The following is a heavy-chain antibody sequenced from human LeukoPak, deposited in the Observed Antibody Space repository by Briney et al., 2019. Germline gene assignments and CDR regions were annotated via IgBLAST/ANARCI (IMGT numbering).Heavy chain of an antibody. Sequence: PSETLSLTCTVSGGSISSYYWSWIRQPPGKGLEWIGYIYYSGSTNYNPSLKSRVTISVDTSKNQFSLKLSSVTAADTAVYYCARLRSYSGSYYGYWGQGTLVTVSS. V-gene: IGHV4-59*01. D-gene: IGHD1-26*01. J-gene: IGHJ4*02. CDR1: GGSISSYY. CDR3: ARLRSYSGSYYGY. CDR2: IYYSGST.